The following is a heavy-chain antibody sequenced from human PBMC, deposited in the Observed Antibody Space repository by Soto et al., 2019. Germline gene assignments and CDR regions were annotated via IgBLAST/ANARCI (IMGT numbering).Heavy chain of an antibody. J-gene: IGHJ4*02. CDR3: ARDIHYYDSSGSDY. D-gene: IGHD3-22*01. CDR2: ISAHNGNI. V-gene: IGHV1-18*01. Sequence: VQLVQSGPEVKKPGASVKVSCQTSGYSFNRYGITWVRQAPGQGLEWMGWISAHNGNIIYAQDFQGRVNMTTDTSTNTAYMELRSLRSDDTAVYYCARDIHYYDSSGSDYWGQGTQVTVSS. CDR1: GYSFNRYG.